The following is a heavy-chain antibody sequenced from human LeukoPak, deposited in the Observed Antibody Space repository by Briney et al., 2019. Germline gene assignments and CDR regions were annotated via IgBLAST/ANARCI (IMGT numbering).Heavy chain of an antibody. CDR3: ARGGSSCPVSCADY. CDR2: IKKDGSEK. CDR1: GFTFSSYA. Sequence: QPGGSLRLSCAASGFTFSSYAMHWVRQAPGKGLEWVANIKKDGSEKNYVDSVKGRFTISRDNAKNSLYLQMNSLRAEDTAVYYCARGGSSCPVSCADYWGQGTLVTVSS. D-gene: IGHD6-13*01. V-gene: IGHV3-7*01. J-gene: IGHJ4*02.